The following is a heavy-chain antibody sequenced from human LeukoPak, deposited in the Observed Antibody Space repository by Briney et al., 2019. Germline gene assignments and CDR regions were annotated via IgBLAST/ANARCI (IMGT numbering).Heavy chain of an antibody. D-gene: IGHD5-12*01. CDR1: GGSINGYF. J-gene: IGHJ6*03. Sequence: PSETLSLTCTVSGGSINGYFWSWFRQPPGKGLEWIGNIDHTGSTKYNPSLKSRVTVSFHTSDNQFSLMLTSVTAADTAVYYCARQGGATTPYYYYYYMDVWGKGTTVTVSS. CDR3: ARQGGATTPYYYYYYMDV. CDR2: IDHTGST. V-gene: IGHV4-59*08.